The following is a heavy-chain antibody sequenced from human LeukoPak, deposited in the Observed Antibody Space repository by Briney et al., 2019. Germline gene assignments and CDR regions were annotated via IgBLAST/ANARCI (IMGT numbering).Heavy chain of an antibody. CDR2: IYCGGDT. CDR3: ARGGAVGYCGGDCYWHYFDY. Sequence: GGSLRLSCAASGFTVPDNYMNWVRQSSGKGLEWVSVIYCGGDTNYADSVKGRFIISRDTSKNTVYLQMNSLRAEDTAVYYCARGGAVGYCGGDCYWHYFDYWGQGTLVTVSS. D-gene: IGHD2-21*02. J-gene: IGHJ4*02. CDR1: GFTVPDNY. V-gene: IGHV3-53*01.